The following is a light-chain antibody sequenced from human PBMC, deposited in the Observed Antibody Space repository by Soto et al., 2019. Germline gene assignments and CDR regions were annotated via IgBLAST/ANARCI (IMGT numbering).Light chain of an antibody. CDR1: RSDVGGYNF. CDR3: SSYTSTNTVL. CDR2: EVS. V-gene: IGLV2-14*01. J-gene: IGLJ2*01. Sequence: QSVLTQPASVSGSPGQSITISCTGTRSDVGGYNFVSWFQQHPGKAPKLIIYEVSNRPSGVSNGFSGSKSGNTASLTISGLQTEDEADYYCSSYTSTNTVLFGGGTKLTVL.